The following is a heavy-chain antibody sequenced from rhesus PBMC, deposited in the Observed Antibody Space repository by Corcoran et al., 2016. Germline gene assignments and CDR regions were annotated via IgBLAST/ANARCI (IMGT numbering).Heavy chain of an antibody. CDR1: GGSISSSY. J-gene: IGHJ4*01. Sequence: QLQLQESGPGLVKPSETLSVTCAVSGGSISSSYWSWIRQAPGKGLEWIGYIYGSGSSTNYNHSLKSRVTLSVDTSKSQLSLKLGSVTAADTAVYYCASGGVAAPFDYWGQGVLVTVSS. V-gene: IGHV4-169*02. CDR3: ASGGVAAPFDY. D-gene: IGHD4-29*01. CDR2: IYGSGSST.